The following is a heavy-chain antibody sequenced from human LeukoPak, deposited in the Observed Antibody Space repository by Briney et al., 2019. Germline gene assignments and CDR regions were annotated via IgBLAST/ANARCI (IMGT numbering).Heavy chain of an antibody. J-gene: IGHJ4*02. CDR3: AKGLNGVSFSFDY. Sequence: GGSLRLPCAASGFTFGDFAMHWVRQTPGKGLGWVSLISGDGLTTHYGDSVRGRFTISRNNSKNSLYLQMNGLRTEDTAFYYCAKGLNGVSFSFDYWGRGTLVTVSS. V-gene: IGHV3-43*02. CDR1: GFTFGDFA. CDR2: ISGDGLTT. D-gene: IGHD2-8*01.